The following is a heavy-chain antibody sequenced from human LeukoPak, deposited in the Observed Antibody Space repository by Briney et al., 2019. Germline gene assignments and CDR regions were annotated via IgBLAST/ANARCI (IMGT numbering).Heavy chain of an antibody. D-gene: IGHD2-15*01. J-gene: IGHJ4*02. CDR2: IYRDGST. CDR1: GFTVSSNH. CDR3: ARKYCSGGTCYTGILEY. Sequence: PGGSLRLSCAASGFTVSSNHMSWVRQAPGKGLEWVSLIYRDGSTYYADSVKGRFTISRDNSENTLYLQMNSLRAEDTAVYYCARKYCSGGTCYTGILEYWGQGTLVTVSS. V-gene: IGHV3-53*01.